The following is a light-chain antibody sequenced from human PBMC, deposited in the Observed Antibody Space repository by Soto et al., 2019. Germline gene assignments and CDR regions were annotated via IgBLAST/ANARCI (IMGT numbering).Light chain of an antibody. CDR1: TDDVGGFNY. CDR2: EVD. V-gene: IGLV2-8*01. Sequence: QSALTQPPSASGSAGQSVSISCTCRTDDVGGFNYVSWYQQHPGRVPKLIIYEVDKRPSGVPDRFSGSKSGNTASLTVSGLQADDEADYYCTSYAGNSNYVFGTGTKVTVL. J-gene: IGLJ1*01. CDR3: TSYAGNSNYV.